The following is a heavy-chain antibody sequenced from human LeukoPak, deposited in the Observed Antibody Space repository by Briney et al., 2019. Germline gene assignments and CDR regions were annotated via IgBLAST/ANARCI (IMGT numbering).Heavy chain of an antibody. J-gene: IGHJ3*02. CDR1: GGSISSRSYY. D-gene: IGHD3-16*02. CDR3: ARQGHTNFVSEAFDI. V-gene: IGHV4-39*01. CDR2: IYYSGSA. Sequence: PSETLSLTCTVSGGSISSRSYYWGWIRQPPGKGLEWIGNIYYSGSAYYNPSLKSRVTISVDTSNNQFSLKLSSVTAPDTAVYYCARQGHTNFVSEAFDIWGQGTMVTVSS.